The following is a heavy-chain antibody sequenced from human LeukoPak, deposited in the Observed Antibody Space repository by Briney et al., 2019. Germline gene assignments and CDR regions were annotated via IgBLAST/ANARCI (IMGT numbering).Heavy chain of an antibody. Sequence: GGSLRLSCAASGLTFSRYWMSWVRQAPGKGLEWVANIKEDSSEKYYVDSVKGRFTISRDNAKNSLSLEMNSLRAEDTAVYYCARDANWGQGTLVNVFS. CDR1: GLTFSRYW. CDR3: ARDAN. CDR2: IKEDSSEK. V-gene: IGHV3-7*01. J-gene: IGHJ4*02.